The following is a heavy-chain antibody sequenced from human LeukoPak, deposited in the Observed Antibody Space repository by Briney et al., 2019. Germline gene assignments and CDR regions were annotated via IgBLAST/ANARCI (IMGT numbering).Heavy chain of an antibody. Sequence: SETLSLTCTVSGGSISSYYWSWIRQPPGKGLEWIGYIYYSGSTNYNPSLKSRVTISVDTSKNQFSLKLSSVTAANTAVYYCARVRPPATADGNYYFDHWGQGTLVTVSS. J-gene: IGHJ4*02. CDR2: IYYSGST. CDR1: GGSISSYY. D-gene: IGHD2-2*01. CDR3: ARVRPPATADGNYYFDH. V-gene: IGHV4-59*01.